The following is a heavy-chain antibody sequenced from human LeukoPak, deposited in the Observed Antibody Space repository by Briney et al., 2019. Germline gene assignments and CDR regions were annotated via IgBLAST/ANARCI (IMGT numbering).Heavy chain of an antibody. D-gene: IGHD6-19*01. V-gene: IGHV4-4*07. Sequence: SETLSLTCTVSGGSISSYYWSWIRQPAGKGLEWIGRIYTSGSTNYNPSLKSRVTMSVDTSKNQFSLKLSSVTAADTAVYYCAGGGVAEKRGHYFDYWGQGTLVTVSS. CDR1: GGSISSYY. CDR2: IYTSGST. CDR3: AGGGVAEKRGHYFDY. J-gene: IGHJ4*02.